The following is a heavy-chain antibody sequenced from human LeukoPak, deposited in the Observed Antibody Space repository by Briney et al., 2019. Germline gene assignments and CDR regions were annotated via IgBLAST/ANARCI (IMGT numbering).Heavy chain of an antibody. D-gene: IGHD1-26*01. Sequence: SETLSLTCAVSGGSISSGGYSWSWIRQPPGKGLEWIGYIYHSGSTYYNPSLKSRVTISIDRSKNQFSLKLSSVTAADTAVYYCAKDTRYSGSYYFVFDYWGQGTLVTVSS. V-gene: IGHV4-30-2*01. CDR2: IYHSGST. J-gene: IGHJ4*02. CDR3: AKDTRYSGSYYFVFDY. CDR1: GGSISSGGYS.